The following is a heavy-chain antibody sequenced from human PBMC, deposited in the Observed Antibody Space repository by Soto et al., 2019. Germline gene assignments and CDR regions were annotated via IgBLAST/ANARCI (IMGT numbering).Heavy chain of an antibody. J-gene: IGHJ4*02. Sequence: GGSLRLSCAASEFTFANAWIIWVRQAPGKGLEWVGRIKSKADGGTTDYAAPVKGRFTISRDESQNTLYLQMNSLKTEDTAVYYCTSLYYGHWGQGTLVTVSS. V-gene: IGHV3-15*07. CDR3: TSLYYGH. CDR1: EFTFANAW. CDR2: IKSKADGGTT. D-gene: IGHD4-17*01.